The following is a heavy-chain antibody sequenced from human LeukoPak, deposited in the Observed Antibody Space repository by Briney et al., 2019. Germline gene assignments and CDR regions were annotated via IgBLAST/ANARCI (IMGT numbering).Heavy chain of an antibody. CDR1: GYTFNNYD. J-gene: IGHJ6*02. D-gene: IGHD5-24*01. Sequence: ASVKVSCNASGYTFNNYDINWVRQAPGRGLEWMGWMNPNSGNTGYAQRFQGRSTLTRETFISTAYMELSSLRSDDTAVYYCVRAMAPLDTFNYQYAMDVWGQGAMVTVSS. CDR3: VRAMAPLDTFNYQYAMDV. CDR2: MNPNSGNT. V-gene: IGHV1-8*01.